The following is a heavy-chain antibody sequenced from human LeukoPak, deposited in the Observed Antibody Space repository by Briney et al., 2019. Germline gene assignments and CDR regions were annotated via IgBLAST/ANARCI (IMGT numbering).Heavy chain of an antibody. V-gene: IGHV3-23*01. CDR3: AKDKAPGSWHTPSDF. CDR1: GFTFRTYA. D-gene: IGHD6-13*01. Sequence: GGTLRLSCAASGFTFRTYAMSWVRQAPGKGLEWVSGISDSGDGTYYAESVKGRFTISRDNSKNTVFLQLNSLRADDTAKYYCAKDKAPGSWHTPSDFWGQGTLVTVSS. J-gene: IGHJ4*02. CDR2: ISDSGDGT.